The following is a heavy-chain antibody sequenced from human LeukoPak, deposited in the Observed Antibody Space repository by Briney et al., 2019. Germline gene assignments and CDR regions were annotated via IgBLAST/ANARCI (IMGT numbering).Heavy chain of an antibody. D-gene: IGHD5-24*01. CDR3: AAGTGWLHPNKH. Sequence: SVKVSCKASGFTVTSSAMQWVRQARGQRLEWIGWIVVGSGNTNYAQKFQERVTITRDMSTSTAYMELSSLRSEDTAVYYCAAGTGWLHPNKHWGQGTLVTVSS. CDR2: IVVGSGNT. V-gene: IGHV1-58*02. CDR1: GFTVTSSA. J-gene: IGHJ4*02.